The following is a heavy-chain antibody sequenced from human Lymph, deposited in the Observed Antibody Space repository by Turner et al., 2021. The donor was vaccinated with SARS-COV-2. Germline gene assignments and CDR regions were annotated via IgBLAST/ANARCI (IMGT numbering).Heavy chain of an antibody. V-gene: IGHV1-69*04. CDR2: IIPILGIA. CDR3: ARGRLDSFGGGYYSWFDP. D-gene: IGHD1-26*01. CDR1: GGTFSSYA. J-gene: IGHJ5*02. Sequence: QVQLVQSEAEVKKPGSSVTVSCKASGGTFSSYAINWVRQAPGQGLEWMGRIIPILGIANYAQKFQGRVTITADKSTSTAYMELSSLRSEDTAVYYCARGRLDSFGGGYYSWFDPWGQGTLVTVSS.